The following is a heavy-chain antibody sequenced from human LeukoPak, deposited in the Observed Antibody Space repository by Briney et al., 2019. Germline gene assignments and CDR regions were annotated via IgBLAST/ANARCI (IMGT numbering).Heavy chain of an antibody. V-gene: IGHV1-2*02. CDR2: INPNSGGT. J-gene: IGHJ3*02. Sequence: ASVKVSCKASGYTFTGYYMHWVRQAPGQGLEWMGWINPNSGGTNYAQKFQGRVTMTRDTSISTAYMELSRLRSDDTAVYYCARDRQRRGYSSSWYGAFDIWGQGTMVTVSS. D-gene: IGHD6-13*01. CDR1: GYTFTGYY. CDR3: ARDRQRRGYSSSWYGAFDI.